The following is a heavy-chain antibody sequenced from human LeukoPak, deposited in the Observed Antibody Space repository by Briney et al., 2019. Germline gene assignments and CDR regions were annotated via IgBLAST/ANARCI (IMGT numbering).Heavy chain of an antibody. CDR3: ARGRSEGSYFDY. J-gene: IGHJ4*02. Sequence: SETLSLTCAVYGGSFSGYYWSWIRQPPGKGLEWIGEINHSGSTNYNPSLKSRVTISVDTSKNQFSLKLSSVTAADTAEYYCARGRSEGSYFDYWGQGTLVTVSS. V-gene: IGHV4-34*01. D-gene: IGHD3-10*01. CDR1: GGSFSGYY. CDR2: INHSGST.